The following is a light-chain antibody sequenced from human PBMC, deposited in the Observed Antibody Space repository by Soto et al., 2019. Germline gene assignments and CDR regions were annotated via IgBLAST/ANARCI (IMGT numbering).Light chain of an antibody. V-gene: IGLV1-51*01. J-gene: IGLJ3*02. CDR2: ENN. Sequence: QSVLTQPPSVSAAPGQKVTISCSGSSSNIGSNYVSWYQQLPGTAPKVLIYENNKRPSGIPDRFSGSKSATSATLGITGLQTGDEADYYCGTWDSSLSAVVFGGGTKVTV. CDR1: SSNIGSNY. CDR3: GTWDSSLSAVV.